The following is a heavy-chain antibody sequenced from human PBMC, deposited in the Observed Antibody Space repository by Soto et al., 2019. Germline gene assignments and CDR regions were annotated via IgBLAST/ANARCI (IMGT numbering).Heavy chain of an antibody. V-gene: IGHV3-15*07. CDR2: IKSKTDGGTI. Sequence: EVQLVESGGGLVKPGGSLRVSCAASGFTFSKAWMNWVRQAPGKGLEWVGRIKSKTDGGTIDYAAPVKGRFTISRDDXXXXXXXXXXXXXXXXXXXXXXXXXXXXXTXXFFDYWVQGTLVTVSS. J-gene: IGHJ4*02. CDR3: XXXXXXXTXXFFDY. CDR1: GFTFSKAW.